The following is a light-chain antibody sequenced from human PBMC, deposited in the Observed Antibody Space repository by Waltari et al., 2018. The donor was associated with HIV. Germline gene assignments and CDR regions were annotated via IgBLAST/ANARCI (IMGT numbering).Light chain of an antibody. Sequence: DIVMTQSPDSLPVSLCQRATINCTSSRSILSSSDNRNYLAWYQQKPRQPPRLLISWASTRESGVPDRFSGSGSGTDFALTISRLQAEDVAVYHCQQYLRSPPTFGGGTKVEIK. CDR2: WAS. J-gene: IGKJ4*01. CDR1: RSILSSSDNRNY. V-gene: IGKV4-1*01. CDR3: QQYLRSPPT.